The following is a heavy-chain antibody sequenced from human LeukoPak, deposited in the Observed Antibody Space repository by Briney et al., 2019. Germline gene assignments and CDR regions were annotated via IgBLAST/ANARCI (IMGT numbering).Heavy chain of an antibody. CDR1: GFSFSNYA. V-gene: IGHV3-23*01. J-gene: IGHJ6*03. CDR2: ISGSGGNT. D-gene: IGHD7-27*01. CDR3: AKNTRQLGNYYYYMDV. Sequence: PGGSLRLSCAASGFSFSNYAMTWVRQAPGKGLEWVSAISGSGGNTFSADSVKGRFTISRDNSKNTLFLQMNSLRADDTAVYYCAKNTRQLGNYYYYMDVWGKGTTVTVSS.